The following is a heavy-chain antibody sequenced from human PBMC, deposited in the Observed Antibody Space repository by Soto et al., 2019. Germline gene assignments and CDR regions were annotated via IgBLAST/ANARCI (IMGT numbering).Heavy chain of an antibody. Sequence: SETLSLTCTVSGGSTSSSSYYWGWIRQPPGKGLEWIGSIYYSGSTYYNPSLKSRVTISVDTSKNQFPLKLSSVTAADTAVYYCARSLRADIVVVPAASPYFDYWGQGTLVTVSS. D-gene: IGHD2-2*01. CDR3: ARSLRADIVVVPAASPYFDY. CDR2: IYYSGST. CDR1: GGSTSSSSYY. J-gene: IGHJ4*02. V-gene: IGHV4-39*01.